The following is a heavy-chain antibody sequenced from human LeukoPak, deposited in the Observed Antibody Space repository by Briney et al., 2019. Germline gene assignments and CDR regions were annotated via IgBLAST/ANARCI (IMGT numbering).Heavy chain of an antibody. CDR1: GGTFSSYA. CDR2: IIPIFGTA. V-gene: IGHV1-69*06. D-gene: IGHD1-26*01. Sequence: ASVKVSCKASGGTFSSYAISWVRQAPGQGLEWMGGIIPIFGTANYAQKFQGRVTITADKSTSTAYMELRSLRSDDTAVYYCARGSRTLYSGSYGDYWGQGTLVTVSS. J-gene: IGHJ4*02. CDR3: ARGSRTLYSGSYGDY.